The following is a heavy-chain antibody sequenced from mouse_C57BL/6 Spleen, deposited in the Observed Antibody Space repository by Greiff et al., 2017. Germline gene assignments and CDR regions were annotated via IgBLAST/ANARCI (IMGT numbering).Heavy chain of an antibody. D-gene: IGHD1-1*01. CDR2: ISDGGSYT. CDR1: GFTFSSYA. J-gene: IGHJ4*01. Sequence: EVMLVESGGGLVKPGGSLKLSCAASGFTFSSYAMSWVRQTPEKRLEWVATISDGGSYTYYPDNVKGRFTISRDNAKNNLYLQMSHLKSEDTSMYYCARALLPYYYAMDYWGQGTSVTVSS. V-gene: IGHV5-4*03. CDR3: ARALLPYYYAMDY.